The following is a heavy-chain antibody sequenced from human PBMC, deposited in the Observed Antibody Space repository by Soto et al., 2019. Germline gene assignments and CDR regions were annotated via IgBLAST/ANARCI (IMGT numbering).Heavy chain of an antibody. CDR1: GFTFSDYY. D-gene: IGHD3-10*01. J-gene: IGHJ6*03. CDR3: ARSSGIGNPYYMDV. V-gene: IGHV3-11*01. CDR2: ISSSGSTI. Sequence: QVQLVESGGGLVKPGGSLRLSCAASGFTFSDYYMTWIRQAPGKGLEWVSYISSSGSTIYYAASVKGRFTISRDNAKNSLYLQMNSLRAADTAVYYCARSSGIGNPYYMDVWGKGTTVTVSS.